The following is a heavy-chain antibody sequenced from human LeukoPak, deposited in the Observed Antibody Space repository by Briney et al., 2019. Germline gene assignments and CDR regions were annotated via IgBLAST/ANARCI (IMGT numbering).Heavy chain of an antibody. J-gene: IGHJ4*02. CDR2: IKSRTDGGTT. CDR1: GFTFTNAW. CDR3: ATRINRDGYNWAYDH. D-gene: IGHD5-24*01. V-gene: IGHV3-15*01. Sequence: KPGGSLRLSCAASGFTFTNAWMYWVRQAPGKGLEWVARIKSRTDGGTTDYAAPVEGRFTISRDDSKNTLYLEMNSLKTEDTGVFYCATRINRDGYNWAYDHWGQGTLVTVSS.